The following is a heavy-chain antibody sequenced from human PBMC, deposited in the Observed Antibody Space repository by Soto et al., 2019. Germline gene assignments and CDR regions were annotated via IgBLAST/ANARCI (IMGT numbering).Heavy chain of an antibody. CDR1: GFTFSSYA. CDR3: AKDSSSWYVLQNWFDP. J-gene: IGHJ5*02. D-gene: IGHD6-13*01. CDR2: ISGSGGST. V-gene: IGHV3-23*01. Sequence: PGGSLRISCAASGFTFSSYAMSWVRQAPGKGLEWVSAISGSGGSTYYADSVKGRFTISRDNSKNTLYLQMNSLRAEDTAVYYCAKDSSSWYVLQNWFDPWGQGTLVTVSS.